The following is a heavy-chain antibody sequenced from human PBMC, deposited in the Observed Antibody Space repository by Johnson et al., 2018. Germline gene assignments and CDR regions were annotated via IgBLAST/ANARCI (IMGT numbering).Heavy chain of an antibody. J-gene: IGHJ1*01. CDR1: GFTFSSYA. CDR2: ISYDGSNK. D-gene: IGHD6-13*01. CDR3: ARDRPGIAAAGPAEYFQH. V-gene: IGHV3-30-3*01. Sequence: QVQLVESGGGVVQPGRSLRLSCAASGFTFSSYAMHWVRQAPRKGLEWVAVISYDGSNKYYADSVKGRFTISRDNSKNTLYLQMNSLRAEDTAVYYCARDRPGIAAAGPAEYFQHWGQGTLVTVSS.